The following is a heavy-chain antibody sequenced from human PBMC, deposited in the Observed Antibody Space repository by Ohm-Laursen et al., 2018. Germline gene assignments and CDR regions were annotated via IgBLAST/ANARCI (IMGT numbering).Heavy chain of an antibody. CDR3: AKITSDYVWGSYRDAFDI. CDR2: ISGSGGST. J-gene: IGHJ3*02. V-gene: IGHV3-23*01. Sequence: SLRLSCAAPGFTFSSYAMSWVRQAPGKGLEWVSAISGSGGSTYYADSVKGRFTISRDNSKNTLYLQMNSLRAEDTAVYYCAKITSDYVWGSYRDAFDIWGQGTMVTVSS. D-gene: IGHD3-16*02. CDR1: GFTFSSYA.